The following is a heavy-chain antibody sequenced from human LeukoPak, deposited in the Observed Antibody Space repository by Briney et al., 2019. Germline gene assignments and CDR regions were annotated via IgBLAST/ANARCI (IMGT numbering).Heavy chain of an antibody. CDR2: ISGSGGST. D-gene: IGHD3-3*01. J-gene: IGHJ3*02. CDR3: AKDPDYDFWSGYSCAFDI. V-gene: IGHV3-23*01. CDR1: GFTFSSYA. Sequence: GGSLRLSCAASGFTFSSYAMSWVRQAPGKGLEWVSAISGSGGSTYYADSVKGRFTISRDNSKNTLYLQMNSLRAEDTAVYYCAKDPDYDFWSGYSCAFDIWGQGTMVTVSS.